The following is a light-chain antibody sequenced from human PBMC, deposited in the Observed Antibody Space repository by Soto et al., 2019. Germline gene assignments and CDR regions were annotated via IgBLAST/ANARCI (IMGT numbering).Light chain of an antibody. J-gene: IGLJ2*01. CDR2: EVT. V-gene: IGLV2-14*02. CDR1: SSDVGAYNL. CDR3: SSYRKTTFPHVV. Sequence: QSALTQPASVSGSPGQSITVSCTGTSSDVGAYNLVSWYQQHPDKTPKLIIFEVTYRPTGISHRFSASKSGNTASLTISGLEAEDEAFYYCSSYRKTTFPHVVFGGGTKLTVL.